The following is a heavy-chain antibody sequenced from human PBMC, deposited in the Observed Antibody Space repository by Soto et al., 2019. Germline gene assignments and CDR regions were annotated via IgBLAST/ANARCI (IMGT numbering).Heavy chain of an antibody. J-gene: IGHJ4*02. V-gene: IGHV3-33*01. Sequence: PGGSLRLSCAASGFMFSNHGMHWVRQAPGKGLEWVAVIWSDGNNRYYADSVKGRFTIPRDNSKNTVYLQMNSLRAEDTAVYYCVRGDNWNDEASDYWGQGTLVPSPQ. D-gene: IGHD1-1*01. CDR2: IWSDGNNR. CDR3: VRGDNWNDEASDY. CDR1: GFMFSNHG.